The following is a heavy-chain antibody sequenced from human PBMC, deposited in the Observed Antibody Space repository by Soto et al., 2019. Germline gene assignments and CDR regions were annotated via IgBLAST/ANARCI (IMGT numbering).Heavy chain of an antibody. Sequence: ASVKVSCKASGYTFTSYGISWVRQAPGQGLEWMGWISAYNGNTNYAQKLQGRVTMTTDTSTSTAYMELRSLRSDDTAVYYCARDQVWAISKGDDSGYCGQGTLVTVSS. CDR2: ISAYNGNT. CDR3: ARDQVWAISKGDDSGY. D-gene: IGHD3-16*01. J-gene: IGHJ4*02. V-gene: IGHV1-18*01. CDR1: GYTFTSYG.